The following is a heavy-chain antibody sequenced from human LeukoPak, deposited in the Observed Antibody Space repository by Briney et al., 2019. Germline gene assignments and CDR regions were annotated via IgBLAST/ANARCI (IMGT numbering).Heavy chain of an antibody. J-gene: IGHJ3*01. CDR2: ISPYNGDT. D-gene: IGHD3-9*01. CDR3: ARLRLRYFDPDHGFDF. V-gene: IGHV1-18*01. CDR1: GYTFSRYG. Sequence: GASVKVSCKASGYTFSRYGISWVRQAPGQGLEWMGYISPYNGDTNYAQKFQGRLTMTTDTSTSTAYLELRSLRSDDTAVYYCARLRLRYFDPDHGFDFWGQGTLVTVSS.